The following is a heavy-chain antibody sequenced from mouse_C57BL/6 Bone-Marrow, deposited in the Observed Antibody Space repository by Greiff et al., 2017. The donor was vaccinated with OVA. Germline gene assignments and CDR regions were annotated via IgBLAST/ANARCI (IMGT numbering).Heavy chain of an antibody. V-gene: IGHV1-69*01. Sequence: QVQLQQPGAELVMPGASVKLSCKASGYTFTSYWMHWVKQRPGQGLEWIGEIDPSDSYTNYNQKFKGKSTLTVDKSSSTAYMQLSSLTSEDSAVYYCARTVYYYGSSDFFYAMDYWGQGTSVTVSS. D-gene: IGHD1-1*01. CDR3: ARTVYYYGSSDFFYAMDY. CDR1: GYTFTSYW. CDR2: IDPSDSYT. J-gene: IGHJ4*01.